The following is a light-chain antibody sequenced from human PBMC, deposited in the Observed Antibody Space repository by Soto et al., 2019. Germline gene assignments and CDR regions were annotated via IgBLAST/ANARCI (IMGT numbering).Light chain of an antibody. Sequence: EIVLTQSPATLSVSPVERATLSCRASQSVGTKLVWYQQKPGQAPRLLIYDASNRATGIPARFSGSGSGTDFTLTISSLEPEDFAVYYCQKRSNWPLTFGGGTKVDIK. V-gene: IGKV3-11*01. CDR2: DAS. CDR3: QKRSNWPLT. CDR1: QSVGTK. J-gene: IGKJ4*01.